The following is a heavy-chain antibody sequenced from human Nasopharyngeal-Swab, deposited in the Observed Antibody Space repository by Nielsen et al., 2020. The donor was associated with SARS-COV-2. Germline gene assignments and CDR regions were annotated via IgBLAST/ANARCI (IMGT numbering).Heavy chain of an antibody. Sequence: GGPLRLSCPASGFTFNNYNFNWVPQPPGKGLDWFSSISSSSIYIYYADSVKGRFTISRDNAKNSLYLQMNSMRAEDTAVYYCARDGLDYDFWSAYFMDVWGQGTTVTVSS. CDR3: ARDGLDYDFWSAYFMDV. V-gene: IGHV3-21*01. CDR2: ISSSSIYI. J-gene: IGHJ6*02. D-gene: IGHD3-3*01. CDR1: GFTFNNYN.